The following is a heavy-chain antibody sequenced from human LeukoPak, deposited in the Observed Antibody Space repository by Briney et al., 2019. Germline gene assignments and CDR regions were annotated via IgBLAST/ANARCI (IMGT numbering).Heavy chain of an antibody. D-gene: IGHD3-16*01. CDR1: GGSISNYY. CDR3: GRSAGFVHFDH. CDR2: INYYGKT. J-gene: IGHJ4*02. V-gene: IGHV4-39*07. Sequence: SETLSLTCTVSGGSISNYYWSWIRQPPGKGLEWIGSINYYGKTYYNPSVKSRVTISVDTSKNQFSLMVRSVTAADTAVYYCGRSAGFVHFDHWGQGTLVTVSS.